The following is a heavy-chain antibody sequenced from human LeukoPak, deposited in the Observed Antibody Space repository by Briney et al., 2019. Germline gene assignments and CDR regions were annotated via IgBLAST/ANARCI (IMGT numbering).Heavy chain of an antibody. V-gene: IGHV1-69*04. CDR3: ASYYGDYSFDY. CDR2: IIPILGIA. CDR1: GGTFSSYA. D-gene: IGHD4-17*01. Sequence: GASVKVSCKASGGTFSSYAISWVRQAPGQGLEWMGRIIPILGIANYAQKFQGRVTITADKSTSTAYMELSSLRSEDTAVYYCASYYGDYSFDYWGQGPLVTVSS. J-gene: IGHJ4*02.